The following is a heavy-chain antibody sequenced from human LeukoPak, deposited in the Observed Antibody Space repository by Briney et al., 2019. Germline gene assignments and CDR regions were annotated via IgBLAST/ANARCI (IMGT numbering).Heavy chain of an antibody. CDR3: ATDNGDSHVKY. CDR1: GFTFSDYH. J-gene: IGHJ4*02. D-gene: IGHD4-17*01. CDR2: MSSSGRTI. V-gene: IGHV3-11*01. Sequence: PGGSLRLSCAASGFTFSDYHMSWIRQSPGKGLEWVSYMSSSGRTIYYADSVKGRFTISRDNAKNSLYLQMNSLRAEDTAVYYCATDNGDSHVKYWGQGTLVTVSS.